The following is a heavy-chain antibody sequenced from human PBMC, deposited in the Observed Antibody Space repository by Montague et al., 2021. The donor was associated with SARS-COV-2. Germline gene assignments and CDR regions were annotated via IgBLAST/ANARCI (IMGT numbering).Heavy chain of an antibody. CDR2: TNYRSKWTS. J-gene: IGHJ4*02. V-gene: IGHV6-1*01. D-gene: IGHD4-17*01. CDR1: GDSVWSNTAA. CDR3: VRDTGSAQAGFDA. Sequence: CAISGDSVWSNTAAWNWIRQSPSGGLEWLGRTNYRSKWTSDYATSVEGRISIDPDTSKNRFFLHLRSVTPEDTGVYYCVRDTGSAQAGFDAWGQGTLVTVSS.